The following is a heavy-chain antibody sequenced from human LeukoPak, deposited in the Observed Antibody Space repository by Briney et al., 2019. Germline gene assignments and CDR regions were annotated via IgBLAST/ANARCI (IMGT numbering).Heavy chain of an antibody. D-gene: IGHD3-16*01. V-gene: IGHV1-18*01. CDR1: GYTFTSYG. J-gene: IGHJ4*02. Sequence: ASVKVSCKASGYTFTSYGISWVRQAPGQGLEWMGWISAYNGNTNYAQKLQGRVTMTTDTSTSTAYLQWSSLKASDTAMYYCARRAPGGADYWGQGTLVTVSS. CDR2: ISAYNGNT. CDR3: ARRAPGGADY.